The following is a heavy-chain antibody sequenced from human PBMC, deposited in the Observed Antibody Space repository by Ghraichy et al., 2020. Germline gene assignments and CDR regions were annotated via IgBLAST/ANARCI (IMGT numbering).Heavy chain of an antibody. CDR3: ARSVDRRNGPLVN. D-gene: IGHD2-8*01. Sequence: SETLSLTCAVSGGSIISSNWWTWVRQPPGKGLEWIGEVYHSGSTKYNPSLKSRVTISIDKSKSQFSLKLSSVTAADTALYYCARSVDRRNGPLVNWGQGTLVTVSS. CDR2: VYHSGST. J-gene: IGHJ4*02. V-gene: IGHV4-4*02. CDR1: GGSIISSNW.